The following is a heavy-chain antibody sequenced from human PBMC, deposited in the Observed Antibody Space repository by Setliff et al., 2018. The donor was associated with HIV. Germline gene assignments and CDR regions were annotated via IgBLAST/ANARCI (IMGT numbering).Heavy chain of an antibody. CDR1: GDPIGTYY. V-gene: IGHV4-59*01. J-gene: IGHJ5*02. Sequence: SETLSLTCTVSGDPIGTYYWHWIRQTPGKRLEWIGFFYYGGSTDYNPALKNRVAISVDTSRNRVSLKMTSVTASDTAVYYCARARLLGGFLSWGRGALVTVSS. D-gene: IGHD7-27*01. CDR3: ARARLLGGFLS. CDR2: FYYGGST.